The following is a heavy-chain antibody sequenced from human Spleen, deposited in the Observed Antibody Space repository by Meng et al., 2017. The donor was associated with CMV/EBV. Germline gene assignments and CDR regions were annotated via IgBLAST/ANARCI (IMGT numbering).Heavy chain of an antibody. D-gene: IGHD2-8*02. CDR2: IHPSIGGT. V-gene: IGHV1-2*02. Sequence: PWVRPAPGRGLELIGWIHPSIGGTNYDQDIQGRASMARDTAINTTHMELSRLAFDATAVYCCARGFVVHEVVVSSVTWGGGDYWGQGTLVTVSS. J-gene: IGHJ4*02. CDR3: ARGFVVHEVVVSSVTWGGGDY.